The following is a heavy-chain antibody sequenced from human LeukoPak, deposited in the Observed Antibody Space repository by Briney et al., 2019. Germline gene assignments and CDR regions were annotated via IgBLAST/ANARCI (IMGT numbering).Heavy chain of an antibody. CDR2: ISYDGSNK. Sequence: PGGSLRLSCAASGFTFSSYAMHWVRQAPGKGLEWVAVISYDGSNKYCADSVKGRFTISRDNSKNTLYLQMNSLRAEDTAVYYCARDPSLGGYFDYWGQGTLVTVSS. J-gene: IGHJ4*02. CDR3: ARDPSLGGYFDY. D-gene: IGHD3-16*01. V-gene: IGHV3-30-3*01. CDR1: GFTFSSYA.